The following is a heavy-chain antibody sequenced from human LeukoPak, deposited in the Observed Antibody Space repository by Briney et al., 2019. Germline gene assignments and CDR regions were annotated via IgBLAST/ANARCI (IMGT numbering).Heavy chain of an antibody. CDR2: INSDGSST. CDR3: ATRDYFDY. D-gene: IGHD5-24*01. J-gene: IGHJ4*02. CDR1: GFTFSSYE. Sequence: GGSLRLSCAASGFTFSSYEMNWVRQAPGKGLVWVARINSDGSSTYYADSVKGRFTIARDNAKNTLYLQMNSLRAEDTAVYYCATRDYFDYWGQGTLVTVSS. V-gene: IGHV3-74*01.